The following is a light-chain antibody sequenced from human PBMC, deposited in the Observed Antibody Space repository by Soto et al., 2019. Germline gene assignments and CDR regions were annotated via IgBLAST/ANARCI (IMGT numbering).Light chain of an antibody. CDR2: DAS. J-gene: IGKJ4*01. Sequence: EIVLTQSPATLSLSPGERATRSCRASQSVSSYLAWYQQKPGQAPRLLIYDASNRATGIPARFSGSGSGTDFTLTISSLEPEDFAVYYCQQRSTWPLTFGGGTKVEIK. V-gene: IGKV3-11*01. CDR3: QQRSTWPLT. CDR1: QSVSSY.